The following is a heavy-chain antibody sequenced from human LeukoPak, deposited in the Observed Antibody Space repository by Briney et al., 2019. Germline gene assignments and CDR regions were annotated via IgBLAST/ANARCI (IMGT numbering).Heavy chain of an antibody. D-gene: IGHD6-19*01. CDR2: ISSSSYI. V-gene: IGHV3-21*01. Sequence: PGGSLRLSCAASGFTFSSYSVNWVRQAPGKGLEWVSSISSSSYIYYADSVKGRFTISRDNAKNSLYLQMNSLRAEDTAVYYCASSRSVAGMDYWGQGTLVTVSS. CDR3: ASSRSVAGMDY. J-gene: IGHJ4*02. CDR1: GFTFSSYS.